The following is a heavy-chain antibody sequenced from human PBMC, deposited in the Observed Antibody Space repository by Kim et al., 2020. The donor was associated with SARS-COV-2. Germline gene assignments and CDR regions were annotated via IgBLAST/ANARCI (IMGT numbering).Heavy chain of an antibody. D-gene: IGHD5-18*01. CDR3: ARGQYSYGYSYYFDY. Sequence: PSLKSRVTISVDTSKNQFSLKLSSVTAADTAVYYCARGQYSYGYSYYFDYWGQGTLVTVSS. V-gene: IGHV4-59*09. J-gene: IGHJ4*02.